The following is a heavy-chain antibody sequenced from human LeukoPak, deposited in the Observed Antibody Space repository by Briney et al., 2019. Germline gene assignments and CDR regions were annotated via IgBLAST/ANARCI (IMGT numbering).Heavy chain of an antibody. D-gene: IGHD4-17*01. Sequence: ASVKVSCKASGYTFTGYDINWVRQATGQGLEWMGWMNPNSGNTGYAQKFQGRVTMTRNTSISTAYMELSSLRSEDTAVYYCATASTVTTERGSVVRAFDIWGQGTMVTVSS. CDR3: ATASTVTTERGSVVRAFDI. CDR2: MNPNSGNT. J-gene: IGHJ3*02. CDR1: GYTFTGYD. V-gene: IGHV1-8*01.